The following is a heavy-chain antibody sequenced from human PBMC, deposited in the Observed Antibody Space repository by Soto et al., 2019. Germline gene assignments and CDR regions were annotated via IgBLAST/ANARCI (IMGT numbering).Heavy chain of an antibody. CDR1: GGSISSGDYY. Sequence: SETLSLTCTVSGGSISSGDYYWSWIRQPPGKGLEWIGYIYYSGSTYYNPSLKSRVTISVDTSKNQFSLKLSSVTAADTAVYYCARGGNSYYYAMDVWGQGTTVTVSS. CDR3: ARGGNSYYYAMDV. D-gene: IGHD4-4*01. CDR2: IYYSGST. V-gene: IGHV4-30-4*01. J-gene: IGHJ6*02.